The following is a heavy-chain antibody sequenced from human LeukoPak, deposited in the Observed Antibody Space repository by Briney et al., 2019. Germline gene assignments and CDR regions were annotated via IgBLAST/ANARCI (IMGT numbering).Heavy chain of an antibody. CDR1: GYSISIGYF. CDR2: IYHSGTT. J-gene: IGHJ4*02. Sequence: LETLSLTCAVSGYSISIGYFWGWIRQPPGKGLEWIGSIYHSGTTYYSPSLKSRVTISVDTSKNQFSLRLSSVTAADTAVYYCARPPDYSDYGAAFTYWGQGTLVTVSS. CDR3: ARPPDYSDYGAAFTY. D-gene: IGHD4-11*01. V-gene: IGHV4-38-2*01.